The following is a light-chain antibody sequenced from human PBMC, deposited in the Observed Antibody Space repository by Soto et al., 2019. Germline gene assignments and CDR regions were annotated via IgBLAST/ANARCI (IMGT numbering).Light chain of an antibody. V-gene: IGKV3-11*01. CDR1: QNVSSN. Sequence: TVLTQSPGTLSLSPGERATLSCRASQNVSSNLLAWYQQHPGQAPRLLIYDASNRATGVPARFSGSGSGTDFTLTISSLEPEDFAIYYCQQYNNWPQTFGQGTKVDI. CDR3: QQYNNWPQT. CDR2: DAS. J-gene: IGKJ1*01.